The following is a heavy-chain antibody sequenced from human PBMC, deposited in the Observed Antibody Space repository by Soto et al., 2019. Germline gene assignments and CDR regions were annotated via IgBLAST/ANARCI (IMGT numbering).Heavy chain of an antibody. J-gene: IGHJ4*02. V-gene: IGHV1-3*01. D-gene: IGHD2-21*02. CDR1: GYTFTSYA. CDR3: ARSIVVVTALDY. Sequence: VASVKVSCKASGYTFTSYAMHWVRQAPGQRLELMGWINAGNGNTKYSQKFQGRVTITRDTSASTAYMELSSLRSEDTAVYYCARSIVVVTALDYWGQGTLVTVSS. CDR2: INAGNGNT.